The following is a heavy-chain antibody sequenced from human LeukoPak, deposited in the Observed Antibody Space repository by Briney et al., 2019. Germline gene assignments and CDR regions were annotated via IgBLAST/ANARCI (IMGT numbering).Heavy chain of an antibody. CDR1: GFTFSTYG. V-gene: IGHV3-30*02. CDR2: IRSDGGGQ. D-gene: IGHD6-6*01. CDR3: TKESSPGDY. J-gene: IGHJ4*02. Sequence: GGSLRLSCAASGFTFSTYGMHWVRQAPGKGLDWVAFIRSDGGGQYYADSVKGRFTISRDNSKNTVYLQMNSLRPEDTAVYYCTKESSPGDYWGLGTLVTVSS.